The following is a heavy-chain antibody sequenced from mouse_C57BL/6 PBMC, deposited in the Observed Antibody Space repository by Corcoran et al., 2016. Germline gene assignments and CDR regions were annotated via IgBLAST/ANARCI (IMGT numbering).Heavy chain of an antibody. CDR3: ALYYYGSSYVGYFDY. V-gene: IGHV14-3*01. D-gene: IGHD1-1*01. J-gene: IGHJ2*01. CDR1: GFHIKNTY. CDR2: IDPANGNT. Sequence: EVQLQQTVAELVRPGASVKLSCSASGFHIKNTYMHWVKQRPEQGLEWIGRIDPANGNTKYSPKFQGKATITADTSSNTAYLQLSSLTSEDTAIYYSALYYYGSSYVGYFDYWGQGTTLTVSS.